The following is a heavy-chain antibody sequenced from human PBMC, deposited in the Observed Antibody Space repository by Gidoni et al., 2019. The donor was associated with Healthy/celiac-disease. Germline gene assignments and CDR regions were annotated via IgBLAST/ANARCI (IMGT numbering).Heavy chain of an antibody. CDR1: GFTFSSYA. Sequence: EVQLLESGGGLVQPGGSLRLSCAASGFTFSSYAMSWVRQAPGKGLGWVSAISGSGGSTYYADSVKGRFTISRDNSKNTLYLQMNSLRAEDTAVYYCANSGSSGWTPALYWFDPWGQGTLVTVSS. CDR2: ISGSGGST. J-gene: IGHJ5*02. V-gene: IGHV3-23*01. CDR3: ANSGSSGWTPALYWFDP. D-gene: IGHD6-19*01.